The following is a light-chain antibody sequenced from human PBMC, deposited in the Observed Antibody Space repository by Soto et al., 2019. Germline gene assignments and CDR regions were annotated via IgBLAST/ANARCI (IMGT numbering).Light chain of an antibody. Sequence: DIPMTQSPSSLSASVGDRVTITCRASQSISSYLNWYQQKPGKAPKLLIYAASSLQSGVPSRFSGSGSGTDFTLTISSLQPEDFATYYCQQSYRTPPKTFGQGTKVEIK. CDR2: AAS. CDR3: QQSYRTPPKT. CDR1: QSISSY. J-gene: IGKJ1*01. V-gene: IGKV1-39*01.